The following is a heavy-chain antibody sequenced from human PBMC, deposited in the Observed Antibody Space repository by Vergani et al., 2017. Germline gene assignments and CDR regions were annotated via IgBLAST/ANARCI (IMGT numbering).Heavy chain of an antibody. CDR1: GFTFSSYS. J-gene: IGHJ4*02. D-gene: IGHD7-27*01. CDR3: ARGEVANWAIDY. V-gene: IGHV3-21*01. Sequence: EVQLVESGGGLVKPGGSLRLSCAASGFTFSSYSMNWVRQAPGKGLEWVSSISSSSSYIYYADSVKGRFTISRDNAKNSLYLQMNSLRAEDTAVYYCARGEVANWAIDYWGQGTLVTVSS. CDR2: ISSSSSYI.